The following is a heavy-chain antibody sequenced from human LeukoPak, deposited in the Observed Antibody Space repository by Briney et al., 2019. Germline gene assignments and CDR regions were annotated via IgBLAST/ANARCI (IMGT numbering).Heavy chain of an antibody. V-gene: IGHV3-30*04. J-gene: IGHJ4*02. D-gene: IGHD6-19*01. Sequence: PGGSLRLSCAASGFTFSSYPMHWVRQAPGKGLEWVVVISYDGSNKYYADSVKGRFTISRDNSKNTLYLQMNSLRAEDTAVYYCARGDFPGYSSGWYMIDYWGQGTLVTVSS. CDR3: ARGDFPGYSSGWYMIDY. CDR1: GFTFSSYP. CDR2: ISYDGSNK.